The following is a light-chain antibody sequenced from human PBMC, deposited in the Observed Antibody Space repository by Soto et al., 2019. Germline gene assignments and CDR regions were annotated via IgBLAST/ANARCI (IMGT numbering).Light chain of an antibody. CDR2: SNN. J-gene: IGLJ1*01. Sequence: VLTQPPSASGTPGQRVTISCSGSSSNIGSNTVNWYQQLPGTAPKLLIYSNNQRPSGVPDRFSGSKSGTSASLAISGLQSEDEADYYCAAWDDSLNAVYVFGTGTKVTVL. CDR3: AAWDDSLNAVYV. CDR1: SSNIGSNT. V-gene: IGLV1-44*01.